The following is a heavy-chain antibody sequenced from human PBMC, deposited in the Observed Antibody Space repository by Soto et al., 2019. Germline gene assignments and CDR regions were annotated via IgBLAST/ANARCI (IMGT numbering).Heavy chain of an antibody. J-gene: IGHJ4*02. Sequence: QLQLQESGPGLVKPSETLSLTCTVSGGSISSSSYYWGWIRQPPGKGLEWIGSIYYSGSTYYNPSLKSRVTISVDTSKNQFSLKLSSVTAADTAVYYCASGERITMVRGVIAPNYWGQGTLVTVSS. D-gene: IGHD3-10*01. CDR3: ASGERITMVRGVIAPNY. CDR2: IYYSGST. CDR1: GGSISSSSYY. V-gene: IGHV4-39*01.